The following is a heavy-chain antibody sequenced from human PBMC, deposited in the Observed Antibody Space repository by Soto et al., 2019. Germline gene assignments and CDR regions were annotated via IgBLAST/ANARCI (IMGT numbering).Heavy chain of an antibody. D-gene: IGHD3-10*01. CDR1: GFIFSRCG. V-gene: IGHV3-30*18. CDR3: AKSPISSGSGTGFEY. CDR2: ISYDGTSK. Sequence: QVQLVESGGGVVQPGRSLRLSCAASGFIFSRCGMHWVRQAPGKGLEWVAIISYDGTSKDYVDSVKGRLTISRDNSKSTRYLQMNSLRAEDTAVYYCAKSPISSGSGTGFEYWGEGTLVTVSS. J-gene: IGHJ4*02.